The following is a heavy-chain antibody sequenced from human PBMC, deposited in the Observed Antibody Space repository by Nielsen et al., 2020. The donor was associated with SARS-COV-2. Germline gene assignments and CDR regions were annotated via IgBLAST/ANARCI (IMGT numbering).Heavy chain of an antibody. CDR1: GYTFTSYA. D-gene: IGHD5-18*01. Sequence: ASVKVSCKASGYTFTSYAMSWVRQAPGQGLEWMGWMNPNSGNTGYAQKFQGRVTMTRNTSISTAYMELSSLRSEDTAVYYCARGKLTATVFNYYYGMDVWGQGTTVTVSS. CDR2: MNPNSGNT. V-gene: IGHV1-8*01. CDR3: ARGKLTATVFNYYYGMDV. J-gene: IGHJ6*02.